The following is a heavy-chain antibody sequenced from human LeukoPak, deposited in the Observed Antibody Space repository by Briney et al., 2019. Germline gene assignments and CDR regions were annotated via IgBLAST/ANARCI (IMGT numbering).Heavy chain of an antibody. J-gene: IGHJ6*02. CDR2: INSDGSTT. CDR1: GFTFSNYW. Sequence: GGSLRLSCAASGFTFSNYWMHWVRQAPGKGLVWVSRINSDGSTTNYADSVKGRFTISRDNAKNTLFLQMNSLRAEDTAVYYCASLLNVLSYYYYYVMDVWGQGTTVTVSS. V-gene: IGHV3-74*01. CDR3: ASLLNVLSYYYYYVMDV.